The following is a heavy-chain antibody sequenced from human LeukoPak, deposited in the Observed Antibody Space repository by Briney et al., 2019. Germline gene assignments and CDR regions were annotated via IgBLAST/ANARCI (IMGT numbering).Heavy chain of an antibody. CDR1: GYTFTSYG. J-gene: IGHJ6*03. Sequence: ASVKVSCKASGYTFTSYGISWVRQAPGQGLEWRGWISAYNGNTNYAQKLQGRVTMTTDTSTSTAYMELRSLRSDDTAVYYCARGNVVEYYDFWSGPLEGYYMDVWGKGTTVTVSS. CDR3: ARGNVVEYYDFWSGPLEGYYMDV. D-gene: IGHD3-3*01. CDR2: ISAYNGNT. V-gene: IGHV1-18*01.